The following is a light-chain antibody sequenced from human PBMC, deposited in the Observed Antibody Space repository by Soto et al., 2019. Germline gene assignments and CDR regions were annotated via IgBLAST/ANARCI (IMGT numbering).Light chain of an antibody. CDR3: QQYNSYSPT. V-gene: IGKV1-5*03. CDR2: KAS. CDR1: QTISSW. J-gene: IGKJ1*01. Sequence: DIQMTQSPSTLSGSVGDRVTITCRASQTISSWLVWYQQKPGKAPKLLIYKASTLKSGVPSRFSGSGSGTEFTITISGLQPGDSATYYCQQYNSYSPTFGQGTKV.